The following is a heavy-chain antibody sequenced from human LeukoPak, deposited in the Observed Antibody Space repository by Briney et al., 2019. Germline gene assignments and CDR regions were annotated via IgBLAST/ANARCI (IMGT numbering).Heavy chain of an antibody. Sequence: PGGSLRPSCAASGFTFSSYSMNWVRQAPGKGLEWVSYISSSSSTIYYADSVKGRFTISRDNAKNSLYLQMNSLRDEDTAVYYCARVEGTDCSSTSCLFDYWGQGTLVTVSS. CDR2: ISSSSSTI. CDR1: GFTFSSYS. D-gene: IGHD2-2*01. V-gene: IGHV3-48*02. J-gene: IGHJ4*02. CDR3: ARVEGTDCSSTSCLFDY.